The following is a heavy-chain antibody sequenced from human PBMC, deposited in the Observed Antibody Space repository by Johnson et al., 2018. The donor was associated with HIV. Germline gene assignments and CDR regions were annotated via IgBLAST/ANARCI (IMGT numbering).Heavy chain of an antibody. CDR1: GFTFSNAW. CDR2: IKSITDGGTK. J-gene: IGHJ3*02. D-gene: IGHD5-18*01. V-gene: IGHV3-15*01. Sequence: VQLVESGGDLVQPGGSLRLSCAASGFTFSNAWMSWVRQAPGKGLEWVGRIKSITDGGTKDYAAPVKGRFTISRDDSKNTLYLQMNSLKTEDTAVYYCTAEAGIELWLIDAFDIWGQGTMVTVSS. CDR3: TAEAGIELWLIDAFDI.